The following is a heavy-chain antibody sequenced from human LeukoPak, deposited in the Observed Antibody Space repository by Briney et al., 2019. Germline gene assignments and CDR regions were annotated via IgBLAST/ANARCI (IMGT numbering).Heavy chain of an antibody. CDR1: GGSISSYY. J-gene: IGHJ4*02. V-gene: IGHV4-59*01. CDR2: IYYSGST. D-gene: IGHD6-6*01. CDR3: ACGIAARPGYFDY. Sequence: SETLSLTCTVSGGSISSYYWSWIRQPPGKGLEWIGYIYYSGSTNYNPSLKGRVTISVDTSKNQFSLKLSSVTAADTAVYYCACGIAARPGYFDYWGQGTLVTASS.